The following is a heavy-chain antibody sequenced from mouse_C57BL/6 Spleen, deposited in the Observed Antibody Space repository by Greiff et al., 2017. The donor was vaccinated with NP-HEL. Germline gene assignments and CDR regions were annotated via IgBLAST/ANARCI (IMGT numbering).Heavy chain of an antibody. Sequence: VQLQQSGAELVRPGTSVKVFCKASGYAFTNYLIEWVKQRPGQGLEWIGVINPGSGGTNYNEKFKGKATLTADKSSSTAYMQLSSLTSEDSAVYFCAILTTVVATNFDVWGTGTTVTVSS. CDR1: GYAFTNYL. V-gene: IGHV1-54*01. J-gene: IGHJ1*03. D-gene: IGHD1-1*01. CDR2: INPGSGGT. CDR3: AILTTVVATNFDV.